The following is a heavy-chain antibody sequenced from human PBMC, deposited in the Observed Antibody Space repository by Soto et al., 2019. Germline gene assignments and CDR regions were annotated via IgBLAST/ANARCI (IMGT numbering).Heavy chain of an antibody. CDR1: GFSFSNFW. V-gene: IGHV3-7*03. D-gene: IGHD2-21*02. CDR3: ARDATFCLDC. J-gene: IGHJ4*02. Sequence: LGLSCVASGFSFSNFWMAWVRQAPGKGLEWVANINRDGGERYHADSVRGRFTIFRDNSENSLYLQMNRLRAEDTAGYYFARDATFCLDCWGRVTLVTVSS. CDR2: INRDGGER.